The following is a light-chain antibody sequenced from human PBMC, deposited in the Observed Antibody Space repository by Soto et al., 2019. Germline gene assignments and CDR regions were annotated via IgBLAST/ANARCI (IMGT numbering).Light chain of an antibody. CDR2: GNT. Sequence: SVLTQPPSVSGAPGQRVTISCTGSSSNIGAGYEVHWYQHLPGKAPKLLIYGNTNRPSGVPDRFSGSKSGTSAPLAITGLQAEDEADYYCQSYDTSLSASYVFGGGTKVTVL. V-gene: IGLV1-40*01. J-gene: IGLJ1*01. CDR3: QSYDTSLSASYV. CDR1: SSNIGAGYE.